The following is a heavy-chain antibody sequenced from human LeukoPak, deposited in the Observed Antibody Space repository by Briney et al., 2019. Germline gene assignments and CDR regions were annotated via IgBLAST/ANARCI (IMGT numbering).Heavy chain of an antibody. CDR2: ISYDGSNK. J-gene: IGHJ4*02. CDR1: GFTFSSYA. D-gene: IGHD3-22*01. Sequence: GGSLRLSCAASGFTFSSYAMHWVRQAPGKGLEWVAVISYDGSNKYYADSVKGRFTISRGNSKNTLYLQMNSLRAEDTAVYNCARGSGYLEAFDYWGQGTLVTVSS. CDR3: ARGSGYLEAFDY. V-gene: IGHV3-30*04.